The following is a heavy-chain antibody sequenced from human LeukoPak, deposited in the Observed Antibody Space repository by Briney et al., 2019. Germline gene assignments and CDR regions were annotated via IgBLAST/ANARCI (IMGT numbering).Heavy chain of an antibody. CDR1: EFTFSDYG. D-gene: IGHD4-11*01. CDR2: ISTSDT. CDR3: AKAGIQSWPYFFDY. Sequence: GGSLRLSCQPFEFTFSDYGMGWSRRPPGKGRRGVSAISTSDTYYADSVSGRFTISRDNSKNTLYLQMNSLRVEDTPLYYCAKAGIQSWPYFFDYWGQGTLVTVSS. J-gene: IGHJ4*02. V-gene: IGHV3-23*01.